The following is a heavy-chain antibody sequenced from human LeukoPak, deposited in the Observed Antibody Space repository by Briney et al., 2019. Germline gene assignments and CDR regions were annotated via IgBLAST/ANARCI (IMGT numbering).Heavy chain of an antibody. Sequence: SETLSPTCAVYGGSFSGYYWSWIRQPPGKGLEWIGEINHSGSTNYNPSLKSRVTISVDTSKNQFSLKLSSVTAADTAVYYCARACGGDCYSGFDYWGQGTLVTVSS. CDR2: INHSGST. J-gene: IGHJ4*02. CDR1: GGSFSGYY. CDR3: ARACGGDCYSGFDY. V-gene: IGHV4-34*01. D-gene: IGHD2-21*01.